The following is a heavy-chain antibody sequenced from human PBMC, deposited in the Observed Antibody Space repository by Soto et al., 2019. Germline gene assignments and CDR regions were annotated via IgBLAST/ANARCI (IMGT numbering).Heavy chain of an antibody. V-gene: IGHV4-34*01. J-gene: IGHJ5*02. CDR2: INHSGST. CDR3: ARRVIVLVTAENWFDT. CDR1: GGSFSGYY. D-gene: IGHD2-21*02. Sequence: SETLSLTCAVYGGSFSGYYWSWIRQPPGKGLEWIGEINHSGSTNYNPSLKSRVTISVDTSKNQFSLKLSSVTAADTAVYYCARRVIVLVTAENWFDTWGQGTLVTVSS.